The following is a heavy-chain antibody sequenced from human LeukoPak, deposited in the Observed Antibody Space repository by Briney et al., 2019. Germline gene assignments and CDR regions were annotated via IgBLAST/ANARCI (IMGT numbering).Heavy chain of an antibody. J-gene: IGHJ4*02. CDR3: ARDRSKRGGNYDTKRQLYYFDY. D-gene: IGHD3-22*01. CDR2: INHSGST. CDR1: GGSISSYY. Sequence: SETLSLTCTVSGGSISSYYWSWIRQPPGKGLEWIGEINHSGSTNYNPSLKSRVTISVDTSKNQFSLKLSSVTAADTAVYYCARDRSKRGGNYDTKRQLYYFDYWGQGTLVTVSS. V-gene: IGHV4-34*01.